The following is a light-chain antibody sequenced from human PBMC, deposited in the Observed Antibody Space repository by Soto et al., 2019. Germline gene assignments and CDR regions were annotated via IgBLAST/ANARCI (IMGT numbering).Light chain of an antibody. Sequence: EIVMTQSPATLSVSPGERATLSCRASQSVSSNLPWYQQKPGQAPRLLIYGASPRATGIPARFSGSGSGTECTLTISSLQSADFAVYYGQEYNNWPPLTFGGGTKVEIK. V-gene: IGKV3-15*01. CDR1: QSVSSN. CDR2: GAS. CDR3: QEYNNWPPLT. J-gene: IGKJ4*02.